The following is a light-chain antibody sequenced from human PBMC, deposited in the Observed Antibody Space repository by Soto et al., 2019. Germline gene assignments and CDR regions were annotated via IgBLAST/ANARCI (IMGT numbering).Light chain of an antibody. CDR2: GAS. Sequence: DIVMTQSPATLSVSPGERATLSCRASQTISSNLAWYQHKPGQTPRLLIYGASTRAAGIPARFSGSGSGTDFTLTISSLQSEDFAVYYCQQYNNWPPFTFXPGTKVDIK. J-gene: IGKJ3*01. CDR1: QTISSN. V-gene: IGKV3-15*01. CDR3: QQYNNWPPFT.